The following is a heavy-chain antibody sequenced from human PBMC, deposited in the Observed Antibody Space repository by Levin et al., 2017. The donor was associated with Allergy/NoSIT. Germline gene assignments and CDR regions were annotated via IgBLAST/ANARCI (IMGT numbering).Heavy chain of an antibody. V-gene: IGHV3-23*01. Sequence: GESLKISCAASGFTFSSYAMSWVRQAPGKGLEWVSGISGSGGSTFYADSVKGRFTISRDNSKNTLCLQMNSLRADDTAVYYCAKSRSVVVPGGDYWGQGTLVTVSS. D-gene: IGHD2-21*01. J-gene: IGHJ4*02. CDR1: GFTFSSYA. CDR3: AKSRSVVVPGGDY. CDR2: ISGSGGST.